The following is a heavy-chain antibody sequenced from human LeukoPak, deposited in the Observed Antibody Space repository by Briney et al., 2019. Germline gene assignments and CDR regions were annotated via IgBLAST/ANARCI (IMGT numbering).Heavy chain of an antibody. Sequence: GSLRLSCAASGFTFSSYSMNWVRQAPGKGLEWVANIKQDGSEKYYVDSVKGRFTISRDNAKNSLYLQMNSLRAEDTAAYYCARDIVVVTAILDYWGQGTLVTVSS. D-gene: IGHD2-21*02. CDR2: IKQDGSEK. CDR3: ARDIVVVTAILDY. V-gene: IGHV3-7*01. J-gene: IGHJ4*02. CDR1: GFTFSSYS.